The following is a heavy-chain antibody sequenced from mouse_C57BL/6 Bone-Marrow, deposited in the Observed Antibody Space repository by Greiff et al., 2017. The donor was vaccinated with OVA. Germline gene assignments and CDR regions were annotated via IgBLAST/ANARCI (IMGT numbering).Heavy chain of an antibody. D-gene: IGHD1-1*01. J-gene: IGHJ1*03. CDR3: ARKDYGSSYWYFDV. CDR2: IWSGGST. CDR1: GFSLTSYG. V-gene: IGHV2-2*01. Sequence: QVQLQQSGPGLVQPSQSLSITCTVSGFSLTSYGVHWVRQSPGKGLEWLGVIWSGGSTDYNAAFISRLSISKDNSKSQVFFKMNSLQADVTAIYYCARKDYGSSYWYFDVWGTGTTVTVSS.